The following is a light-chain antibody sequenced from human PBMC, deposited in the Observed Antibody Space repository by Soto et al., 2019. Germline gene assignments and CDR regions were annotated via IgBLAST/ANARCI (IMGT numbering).Light chain of an antibody. J-gene: IGLJ1*01. Sequence: QAVLTKPASVSGSPGQSIAISRTGTRSDVGAYNYVSWYQQHPGKAPKLMISEVTNRPSGVSDRFSGSTSGNTASLTISGLQAEDEADYYCSSFASRFTFVFGTGTKVTVL. CDR3: SSFASRFTFV. V-gene: IGLV2-14*01. CDR1: RSDVGAYNY. CDR2: EVT.